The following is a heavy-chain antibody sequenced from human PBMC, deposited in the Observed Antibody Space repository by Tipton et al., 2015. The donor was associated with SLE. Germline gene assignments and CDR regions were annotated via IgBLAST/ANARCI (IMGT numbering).Heavy chain of an antibody. CDR1: GGSISSYY. CDR2: IYYSGST. Sequence: TLSLTCTVSGGSISSYYWSWIRQPPGKGLEWIGYIYYSGSTNYNPSLKSRVTISLDTSKNQFSLKMSSVTAADTAIYYCAREGDSSANFYYHGVNVWGQGTTVTVSS. J-gene: IGHJ6*02. V-gene: IGHV4-59*12. CDR3: AREGDSSANFYYHGVNV. D-gene: IGHD2-21*01.